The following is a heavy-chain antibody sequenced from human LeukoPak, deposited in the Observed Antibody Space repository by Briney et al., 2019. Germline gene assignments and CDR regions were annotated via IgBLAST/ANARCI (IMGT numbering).Heavy chain of an antibody. CDR2: INHSGST. CDR3: ARGVVQGALXLXNVXRLRANYYGMDV. D-gene: IGHD3-16*02. J-gene: IGHJ6*02. V-gene: IGHV4-34*01. Sequence: SETLSLTCAVYGGSFSGYYWSWIRQPPGKGLEWIGEINHSGSTNYNPSLKSRVTISVDTSKNQFSLKLSSVTAADTAVYYCARGVVQGALXLXNVXRLRANYYGMDVWGQGTTVTVSS. CDR1: GGSFSGYY.